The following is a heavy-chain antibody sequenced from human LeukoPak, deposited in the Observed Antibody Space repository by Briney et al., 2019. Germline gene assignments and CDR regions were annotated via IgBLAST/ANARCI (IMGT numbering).Heavy chain of an antibody. Sequence: SETQSLTCTVSGRSISSYYWSWIRQPAGKGLEWIVRIYASGSTKYNPYLKSRVTMSVDTSKNQFSLKLSSVTAADTAVYYCARAISNDDNSGYYYWGQGTLVTVSS. CDR2: IYASGST. CDR3: ARAISNDDNSGYYY. V-gene: IGHV4-4*07. J-gene: IGHJ4*02. CDR1: GRSISSYY. D-gene: IGHD3-22*01.